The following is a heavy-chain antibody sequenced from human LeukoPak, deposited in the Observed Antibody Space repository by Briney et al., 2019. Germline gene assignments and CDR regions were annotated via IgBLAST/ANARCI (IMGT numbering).Heavy chain of an antibody. J-gene: IGHJ4*02. CDR2: ISGSGGST. CDR3: ASRPGADIGPLDY. D-gene: IGHD2-2*01. CDR1: GFTFSSYA. V-gene: IGHV3-23*01. Sequence: GGSLRLSCAASGFTFSSYAMSWVRQAPGKGLEWVSSISGSGGSTSYADSVKGRFTISRDNSKNTLYLQMNSLRADETAVYYCASRPGADIGPLDYWGQGTLVTVSS.